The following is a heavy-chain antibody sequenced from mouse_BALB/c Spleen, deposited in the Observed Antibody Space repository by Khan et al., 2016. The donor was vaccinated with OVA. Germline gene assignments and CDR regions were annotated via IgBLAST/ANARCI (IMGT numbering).Heavy chain of an antibody. CDR3: ARQPYYHYNIMDY. CDR2: IRSDGST. Sequence: VELVESGPGLVAPSQSLSITCTISGFSLTNYGVHWVRQPPGKGLEWLVVIRSDGSTTYNSVLKSRLTTSKDNSKSQAFLKMNSLQTDDTAVYFCARQPYYHYNIMDYWGQGTTVTVSS. CDR1: GFSLTNYG. V-gene: IGHV2-6-1*01. J-gene: IGHJ4*01. D-gene: IGHD1-1*02.